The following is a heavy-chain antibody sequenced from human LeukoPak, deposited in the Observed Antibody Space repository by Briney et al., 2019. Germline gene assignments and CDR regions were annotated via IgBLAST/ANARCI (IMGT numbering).Heavy chain of an antibody. V-gene: IGHV3-13*01. D-gene: IGHD2-2*01. CDR1: GFTFSNYD. CDR2: IGTAGDT. J-gene: IGHJ3*02. CDR3: VRGSTRDAFDI. Sequence: PGGSLRLSCAASGFTFSNYDMHWVRQATGKGLEWVSAIGTAGDTYYPGSVKGRFTISRENAKNSLYLQMNSLRAGDTAVYYCVRGSTRDAFDIWGQGTMVTVSS.